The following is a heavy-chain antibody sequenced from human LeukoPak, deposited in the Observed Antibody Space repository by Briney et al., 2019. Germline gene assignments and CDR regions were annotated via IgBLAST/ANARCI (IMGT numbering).Heavy chain of an antibody. CDR3: ARQYSSGWSYYYGLDV. CDR2: TYYRSKWYN. J-gene: IGHJ6*02. V-gene: IGHV6-1*01. D-gene: IGHD6-19*01. Sequence: SQTLSLTCAISGDIVSSNSAAWNWIRQSPSRGLEWLGRTYYRSKWYNDYEVSVKSRITINPDTSKNQVSLQLNSVTPEDTAVYYCARQYSSGWSYYYGLDVWGQGTTVTVS. CDR1: GDIVSSNSAA.